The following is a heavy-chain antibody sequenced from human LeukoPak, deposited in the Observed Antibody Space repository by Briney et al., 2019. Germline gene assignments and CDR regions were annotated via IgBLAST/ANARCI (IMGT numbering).Heavy chain of an antibody. V-gene: IGHV3-7*01. J-gene: IGHJ4*02. D-gene: IGHD4/OR15-4a*01. CDR1: GFTFSTYY. CDR2: IKQDGSEK. Sequence: GGSLRLSCAASGFTFSTYYMSCVRQAPGTGLEWVANIKQDGSEKYYVDSVKGRVTISRDNAKNSLYLQMNSLRAEDTAVYYCARVFGAGYSDYWGQGTLVTVSS. CDR3: ARVFGAGYSDY.